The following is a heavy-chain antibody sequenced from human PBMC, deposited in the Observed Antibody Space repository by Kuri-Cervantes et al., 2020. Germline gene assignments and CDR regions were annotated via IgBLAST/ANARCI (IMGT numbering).Heavy chain of an antibody. J-gene: IGHJ3*02. CDR3: ARGLTTGRAFDI. Sequence: ESLKISCAASGFTFSSYWMSWIRQPPGKGLEWIGSIYYSGSTYYNPSLKSRVTISVDTSKNQFSLKLSSVTAADTAVYYCARGLTTGRAFDIWGQGTMVTVSS. CDR1: GFTFSSYW. CDR2: IYYSGST. V-gene: IGHV4-39*07. D-gene: IGHD4-17*01.